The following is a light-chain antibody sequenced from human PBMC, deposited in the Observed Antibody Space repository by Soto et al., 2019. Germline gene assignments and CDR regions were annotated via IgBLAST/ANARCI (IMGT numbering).Light chain of an antibody. CDR1: QSINIW. V-gene: IGKV1-5*01. Sequence: DIQMTQSPSTLSASVGDRVTITCRASQSINIWLAWYQQKAGKAPKLLIYDASTLESGVPPRFSGSGSRTEVTLTTSSLQPDDFATYYCQEYNSWRGEWTFGQGTKVEIK. CDR3: QEYNSWRGEWT. J-gene: IGKJ1*01. CDR2: DAS.